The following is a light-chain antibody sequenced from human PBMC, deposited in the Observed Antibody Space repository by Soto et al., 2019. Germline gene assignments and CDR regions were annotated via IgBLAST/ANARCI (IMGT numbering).Light chain of an antibody. Sequence: DVVMTQSPLSLPVTLGQPASISCRSSQSLMSSDGNIYLNWFHLRPGQSPRRLIYKVSNRDSGVPDRCSGSGSDTDFTLQISRVEAEDVVVYYCMQVTHWPPRTFGQGTKVEIK. J-gene: IGKJ1*01. CDR2: KVS. CDR1: QSLMSSDGNIY. CDR3: MQVTHWPPRT. V-gene: IGKV2-30*01.